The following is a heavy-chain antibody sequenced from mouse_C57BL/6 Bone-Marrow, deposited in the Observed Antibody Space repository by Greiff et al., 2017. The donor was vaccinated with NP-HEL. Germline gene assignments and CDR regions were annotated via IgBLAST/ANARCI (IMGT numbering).Heavy chain of an antibody. CDR2: IRSKSNNYAT. Sequence: EVMLVESGGGLVQPKGSLKLSCAASGFSFNTYAMNWVRQAPGKGLEWVARIRSKSNNYATYYADSVKDRFTISRDDSESMLYLQMNNLKTEDTAMYYCVRPYSNYGAWFAYWGQGTLVTVSA. J-gene: IGHJ3*01. CDR3: VRPYSNYGAWFAY. D-gene: IGHD2-5*01. V-gene: IGHV10-1*01. CDR1: GFSFNTYA.